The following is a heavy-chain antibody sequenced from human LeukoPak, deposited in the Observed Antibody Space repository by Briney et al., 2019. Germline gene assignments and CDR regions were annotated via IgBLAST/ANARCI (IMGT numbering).Heavy chain of an antibody. CDR3: AKIAAANCGGDCYSGAYYFDY. V-gene: IGHV3-30*02. CDR1: GFTFSSYE. CDR2: IRYDGSNK. Sequence: LSGGSLRLSCAASGFTFSSYEMNWVRQAPGKGLEWVAFIRYDGSNKYYAGSVKGRFTISRDNSKNTLYLQMNSLRAEDTAVYYCAKIAAANCGGDCYSGAYYFDYWGQGTLVTVSS. D-gene: IGHD2-21*02. J-gene: IGHJ4*02.